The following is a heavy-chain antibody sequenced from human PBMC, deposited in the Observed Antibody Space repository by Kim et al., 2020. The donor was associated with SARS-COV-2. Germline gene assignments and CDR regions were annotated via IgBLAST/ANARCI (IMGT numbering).Heavy chain of an antibody. J-gene: IGHJ6*02. Sequence: SETLSLTCTVSGGSISSGGYYWSWIRQHPGKGLEWIGYIYYSGSTYYNPSLKSRVTISVDTSKNQFSLKLSSVTAAYTAVYYCARDRIQLWLSAYYYYGMDVGDQGTTVTLSS. CDR3: ARDRIQLWLSAYYYYGMDV. D-gene: IGHD5-18*01. CDR2: IYYSGST. V-gene: IGHV4-31*03. CDR1: GGSISSGGYY.